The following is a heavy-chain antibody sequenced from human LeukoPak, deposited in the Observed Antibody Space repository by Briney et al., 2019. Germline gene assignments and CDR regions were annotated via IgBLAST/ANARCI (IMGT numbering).Heavy chain of an antibody. CDR1: GGTFSSYA. CDR2: IIPIFGTA. J-gene: IGHJ6*02. CDR3: ARTQHSGSYYRMYYYYGMDV. D-gene: IGHD1-26*01. Sequence: SVKVSCKASGGTFSSYAISWVRQAPGQGLEWMGGIIPIFGTANYAQKFQGRVTITADESTSTAYMELSSLRSEDTAVYYCARTQHSGSYYRMYYYYGMDVWGQGTTVTVSS. V-gene: IGHV1-69*13.